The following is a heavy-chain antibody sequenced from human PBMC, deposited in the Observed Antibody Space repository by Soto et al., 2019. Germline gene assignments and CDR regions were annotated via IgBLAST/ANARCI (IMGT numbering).Heavy chain of an antibody. D-gene: IGHD6-19*01. Sequence: GGSLRLSCAASGFTFSSYAMNWVRQAPGKGLEWVSVISGSGDSTYYADSVKGRFTISRDNSKNTLFLQMNSLRAEDTAVYYCASRSSGWFFDYWGQGTLVTVSS. V-gene: IGHV3-23*01. J-gene: IGHJ4*02. CDR2: ISGSGDST. CDR3: ASRSSGWFFDY. CDR1: GFTFSSYA.